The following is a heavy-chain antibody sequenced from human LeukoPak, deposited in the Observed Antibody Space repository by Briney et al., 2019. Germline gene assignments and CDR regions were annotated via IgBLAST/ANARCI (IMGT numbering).Heavy chain of an antibody. D-gene: IGHD6-6*01. CDR2: ISGSGGST. V-gene: IGHV3-23*01. Sequence: PGGSLRLSCAASGFTFSSYAMHWVRQAPGKGLEWVSAISGSGGSTYYADSVKGRFTISRDNSKNTLYLQMNSLRAEDTAVYYCAKGTLNEQLSCAHWGQGTLVTVSS. CDR3: AKGTLNEQLSCAH. CDR1: GFTFSSYA. J-gene: IGHJ4*02.